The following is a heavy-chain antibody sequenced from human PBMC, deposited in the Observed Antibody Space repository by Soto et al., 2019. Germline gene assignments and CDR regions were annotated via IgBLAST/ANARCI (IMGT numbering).Heavy chain of an antibody. D-gene: IGHD2-2*01. Sequence: EVQLVGSGGGLVKPGGSLRLSYAASGFTFSNAWMSWVRQAPGKGLEWVGRIKSKTDGGTTDYAAPVKGRFTISRDDSKNTLYLQMNSLKTEDTAVYYCTTEYCSSTSCYDYWGQGTLVTVSS. CDR2: IKSKTDGGTT. J-gene: IGHJ4*02. CDR1: GFTFSNAW. CDR3: TTEYCSSTSCYDY. V-gene: IGHV3-15*01.